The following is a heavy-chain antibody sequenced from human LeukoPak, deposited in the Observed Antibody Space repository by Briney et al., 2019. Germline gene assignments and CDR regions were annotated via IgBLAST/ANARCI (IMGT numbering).Heavy chain of an antibody. CDR1: GYTFTDHD. J-gene: IGHJ4*02. D-gene: IGHD3-9*01. V-gene: IGHV3-69-1*01. Sequence: PGGSLRLSCTAYGYTFTDHDMVWVRQAPGKGLEWLSTITKTDTTYYADSVKGRFSISRDNGKNSLSLHMNSLRAEDTAMYYCGRNFDPWGQGTLVPVSS. CDR2: ITKTDTT. CDR3: GRNFDP.